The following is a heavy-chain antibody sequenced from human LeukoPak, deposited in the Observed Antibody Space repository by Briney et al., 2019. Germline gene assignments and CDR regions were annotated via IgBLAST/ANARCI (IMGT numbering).Heavy chain of an antibody. V-gene: IGHV4-39*01. CDR1: GGSISSSSYY. Sequence: SETLSLTCTVSGGSISSSSYYWGWIRKPPGKGLEWIGSIYYSGSTYYNPSLKSRVTISVDTSKNQFSLKLSSVTAADTAVYYCARQGARWFDPWGQGTLVTVSS. CDR2: IYYSGST. CDR3: ARQGARWFDP. J-gene: IGHJ5*02.